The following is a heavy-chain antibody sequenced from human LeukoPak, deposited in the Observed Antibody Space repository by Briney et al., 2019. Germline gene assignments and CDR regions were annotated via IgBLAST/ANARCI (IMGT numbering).Heavy chain of an antibody. CDR1: GYSISSGYY. Sequence: SETLSLTCAVSGYSISSGYYWGWIRQPPGKGLEWIGSIYHSGSTYYNPSLKGRVTISVDTSKNQFSLKLNSVTAADTAVYYCARRRIAAADLWGQGTLVTVSS. CDR2: IYHSGST. CDR3: ARRRIAAADL. D-gene: IGHD6-13*01. V-gene: IGHV4-38-2*01. J-gene: IGHJ5*02.